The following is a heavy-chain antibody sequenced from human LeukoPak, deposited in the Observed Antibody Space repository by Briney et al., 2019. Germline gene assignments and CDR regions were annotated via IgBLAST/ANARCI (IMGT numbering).Heavy chain of an antibody. Sequence: GGSLRLSCAASGFTFSSYAMHWVRQAPGKGLEWVSLISYDGSNKYYADSVKGRFTISRDISKNTLYLQMNSLRAEDTAVYYCAELGITMIGGVWGKGTTVTISS. CDR2: ISYDGSNK. CDR1: GFTFSSYA. D-gene: IGHD3-10*02. CDR3: AELGITMIGGV. J-gene: IGHJ6*04. V-gene: IGHV3-30*04.